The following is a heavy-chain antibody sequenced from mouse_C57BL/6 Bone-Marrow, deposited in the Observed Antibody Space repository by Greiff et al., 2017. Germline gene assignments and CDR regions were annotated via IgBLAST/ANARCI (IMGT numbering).Heavy chain of an antibody. D-gene: IGHD1-1*01. CDR2: ISNGGGST. CDR1: GFTFSDYY. CDR3: ARGVGDEAWFAY. J-gene: IGHJ3*01. V-gene: IGHV5-12*01. Sequence: EVKLMESGGGLVQPGGSLKLSCAASGFTFSDYYMYWVRQTPEKRLEWVAYISNGGGSTYYPDTVKGRFTISRDNAKNTLYLQMSRLKSEDTAMYYSARGVGDEAWFAYWGQGTLVTVSA.